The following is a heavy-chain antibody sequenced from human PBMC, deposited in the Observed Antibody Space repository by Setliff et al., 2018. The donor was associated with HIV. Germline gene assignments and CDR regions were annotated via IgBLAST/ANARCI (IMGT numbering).Heavy chain of an antibody. D-gene: IGHD3-22*01. CDR3: ATGWLDSSGQKNFGS. Sequence: PSETLSLTCTVSGGSISGSDYYWGWIRQPPGKGLEWIGSTYYSGTAYYNPSLKSRVTMSLDTSKNQFSLKVSSVTAADTAMYYCATGWLDSSGQKNFGSWGQGTLVTVSS. J-gene: IGHJ5*01. CDR1: GGSISGSDYY. CDR2: TYYSGTA. V-gene: IGHV4-39*07.